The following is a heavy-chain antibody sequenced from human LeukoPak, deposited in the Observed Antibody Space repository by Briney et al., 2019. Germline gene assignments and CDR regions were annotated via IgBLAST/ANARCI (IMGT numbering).Heavy chain of an antibody. CDR1: GFTFSSYA. D-gene: IGHD2-2*01. CDR3: ARDVLSTPGY. J-gene: IGHJ4*02. Sequence: PGRSLRLSCAASGFTFSSYAMHWVRQAPGKGLEWVAVISYDGSNKYYADSVKGRFTISRDNSKNTLYLQMNSLRAEDTAVYYCARDVLSTPGYWGQGTLVTVSS. V-gene: IGHV3-30-3*01. CDR2: ISYDGSNK.